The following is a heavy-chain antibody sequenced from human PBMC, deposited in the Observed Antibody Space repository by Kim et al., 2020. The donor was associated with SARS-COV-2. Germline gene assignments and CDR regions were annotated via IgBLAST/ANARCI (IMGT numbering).Heavy chain of an antibody. J-gene: IGHJ4*02. V-gene: IGHV1-69*13. Sequence: SVKVSCKASGGTFSSYAISWVRQAPGQGLEWMGGIIPIFGTANYAQKFQGRVTITADESTSTAYMELSSLRSEDTAVYYCARGELELLHFDYWGQGTLVTVSS. D-gene: IGHD1-7*01. CDR2: IIPIFGTA. CDR3: ARGELELLHFDY. CDR1: GGTFSSYA.